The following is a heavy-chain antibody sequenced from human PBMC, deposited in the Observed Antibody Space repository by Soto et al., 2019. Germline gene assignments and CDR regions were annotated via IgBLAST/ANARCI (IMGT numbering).Heavy chain of an antibody. J-gene: IGHJ6*03. D-gene: IGHD2-2*01. CDR2: FDPEDGET. Sequence: VSVKVSCKVSGYTLTELSMHWVRQAPGKGLEWMGGFDPEDGETIYAQKFQGRVTMTEDTSTDTAYMELSSLRSEDTAVYYCATAARKGIVPAAMQYYYYYYMDVWGKGTTVTVSS. V-gene: IGHV1-24*01. CDR3: ATAARKGIVPAAMQYYYYYYMDV. CDR1: GYTLTELS.